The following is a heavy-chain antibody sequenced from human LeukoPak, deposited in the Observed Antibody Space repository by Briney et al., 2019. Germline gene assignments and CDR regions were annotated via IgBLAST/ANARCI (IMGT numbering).Heavy chain of an antibody. CDR1: GFIFSSHG. CDR3: ARAAAVTGAFRDNWFDP. D-gene: IGHD6-19*01. V-gene: IGHV3-23*01. CDR2: VSPSGDIT. Sequence: GGSLRLSCAASGFIFSSHGMNWVRQAPGKGLEWVSGVSPSGDITYYADSVKGRFTISRDNSKNTLYLQMNSLRAEDTAVYYCARAAAVTGAFRDNWFDPWGQGTLVTVSS. J-gene: IGHJ5*02.